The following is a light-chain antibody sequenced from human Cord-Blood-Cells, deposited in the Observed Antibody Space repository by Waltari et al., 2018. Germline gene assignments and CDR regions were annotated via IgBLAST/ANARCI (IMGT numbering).Light chain of an antibody. V-gene: IGKV3D-7*01. CDR3: QQDYNLPLT. CDR2: GAS. CDR1: QSVSSSY. J-gene: IGKJ4*01. Sequence: EIVMTQSPATLPLSPGESATLSCRASQSVSSSYLSWYQQKPGQAPRLLIYGASTRATGIPARFSGSGSGTDFTLTISSLQPEDFAVYYCQQDYNLPLTFGGGTKVDTK.